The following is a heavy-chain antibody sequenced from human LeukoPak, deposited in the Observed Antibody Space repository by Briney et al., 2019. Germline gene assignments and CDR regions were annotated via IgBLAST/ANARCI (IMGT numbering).Heavy chain of an antibody. Sequence: PSETLSLTCAVYGGSFSGYYWSWIRQPPGKGLEWIGEINHSGSTNYNPSLKSRVTISVDTSKNQFSLQLNSVTPEDTAVYYCARVSVAVAGMENYWGQGTLVTVSS. CDR1: GGSFSGYY. V-gene: IGHV4-34*01. CDR3: ARVSVAVAGMENY. D-gene: IGHD6-19*01. CDR2: INHSGST. J-gene: IGHJ4*02.